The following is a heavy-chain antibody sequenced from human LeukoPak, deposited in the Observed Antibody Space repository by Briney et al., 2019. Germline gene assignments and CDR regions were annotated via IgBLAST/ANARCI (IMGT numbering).Heavy chain of an antibody. CDR3: AREQNGFFDY. V-gene: IGHV3-66*01. J-gene: IGHJ4*02. Sequence: GGSLRLSCAASGXTVSSNYMSWVRQAPGKGLEWVSVIYSGGSTYYADSVKGRVTISRDNSKNTLYLQMNSLRAEDTAVYYCAREQNGFFDYWGQGTLVTVSS. D-gene: IGHD5-24*01. CDR1: GXTVSSNY. CDR2: IYSGGST.